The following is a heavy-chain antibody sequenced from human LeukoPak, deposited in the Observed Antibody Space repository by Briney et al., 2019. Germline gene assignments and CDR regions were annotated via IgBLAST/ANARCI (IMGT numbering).Heavy chain of an antibody. J-gene: IGHJ4*02. CDR1: GGSISSYY. D-gene: IGHD3/OR15-3a*01. V-gene: IGHV4-59*12. CDR3: ARDFGRTVFDY. CDR2: IYYSGST. Sequence: SETLSLTCTVSGGSISSYYWSWIRQPPGKGLEWIGSIYYSGSTYYNPSLKSRVTISVDTSKNQFSLKLSSVTAADTAVYYCARDFGRTVFDYWGQGTLVTVSS.